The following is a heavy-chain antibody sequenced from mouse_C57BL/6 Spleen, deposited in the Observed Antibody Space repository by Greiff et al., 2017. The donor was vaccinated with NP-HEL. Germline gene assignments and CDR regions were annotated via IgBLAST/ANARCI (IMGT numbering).Heavy chain of an antibody. V-gene: IGHV1-52*01. J-gene: IGHJ2*01. Sequence: VQLQQPGAELVRPGSSVKLSCKASGYTFTSYWMHWVKQRPIQGLEWIGNIDPSDSDTHYNQKFKDKATLTVAKSSSTAYLQLSSLPSEDSAVYYCARGGSSFHYFDYWGQGTTLTVSS. CDR3: ARGGSSFHYFDY. CDR1: GYTFTSYW. CDR2: IDPSDSDT.